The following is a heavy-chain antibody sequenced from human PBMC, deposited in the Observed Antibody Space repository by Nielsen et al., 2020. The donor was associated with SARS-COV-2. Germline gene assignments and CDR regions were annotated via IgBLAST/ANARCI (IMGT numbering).Heavy chain of an antibody. CDR2: INWNGGST. CDR3: ARDGMATTDGPYGMDV. Sequence: GESLEISCAASGFTFDDYGMSWVRQAPGKGLEWVSGINWNGGSTGYADSVKGRFTISRDNAKNSLYLQMNSLRAEDTAVYYCARDGMATTDGPYGMDVWGQGTTVTVSS. V-gene: IGHV3-20*04. D-gene: IGHD5-24*01. J-gene: IGHJ6*02. CDR1: GFTFDDYG.